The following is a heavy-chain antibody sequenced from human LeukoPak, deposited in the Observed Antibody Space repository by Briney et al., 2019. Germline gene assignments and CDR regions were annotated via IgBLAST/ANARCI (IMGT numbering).Heavy chain of an antibody. CDR1: GYTFTSYY. J-gene: IGHJ6*03. CDR3: ARASRGYSYGFRYYYYYMDV. CDR2: INPSGGST. D-gene: IGHD5-18*01. V-gene: IGHV1-46*01. Sequence: ASVKVSCKASGYTFTSYYMHWVRQAPGQGLEWMGIINPSGGSTSYAQKFQGRVTMTRDMSTSTVYMELSSLRSEDTAVYYCARASRGYSYGFRYYYYYMDVWGKGTTVTISS.